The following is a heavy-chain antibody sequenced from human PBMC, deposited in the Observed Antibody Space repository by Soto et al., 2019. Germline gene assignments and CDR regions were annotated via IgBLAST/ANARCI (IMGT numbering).Heavy chain of an antibody. CDR1: GGTFSSYA. CDR3: ATSLLAVNSQIWAY. V-gene: IGHV1-69*01. D-gene: IGHD3-3*01. J-gene: IGHJ4*02. CDR2: IIPIFGTA. Sequence: QVQLVQSGAEVKKPGSSVKVSCKASGGTFSSYAISWVRQAPGKGLEWMGGIIPIFGTANYAQKFQGRVTITADESTSTAYMALSSLRSEDTAVYYCATSLLAVNSQIWAYWGQGTLVTVAS.